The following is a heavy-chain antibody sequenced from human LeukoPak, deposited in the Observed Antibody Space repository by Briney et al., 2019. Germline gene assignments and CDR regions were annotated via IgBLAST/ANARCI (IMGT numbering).Heavy chain of an antibody. CDR2: IYYSGST. J-gene: IGHJ3*02. CDR3: ARNQAVAGNHGAMDI. Sequence: KPSETLSLTCTVSGGSISSSSYYWGWIRQPPGKGLEWIGSIYYSGSTYYNPSLKSRVTMSVDTSKNQFSLKLSSVTAVDTAVYYCARNQAVAGNHGAMDIWGQGTMVTVSS. V-gene: IGHV4-39*07. CDR1: GGSISSSSYY. D-gene: IGHD6-19*01.